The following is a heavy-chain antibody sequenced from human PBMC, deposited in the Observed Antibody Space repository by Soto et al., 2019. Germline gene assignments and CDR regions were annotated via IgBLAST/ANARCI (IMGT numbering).Heavy chain of an antibody. CDR2: ISSSGTTI. CDR3: AREPSKWNYCFDL. D-gene: IGHD1-7*01. J-gene: IGHJ4*02. CDR1: GFTFSDYY. Sequence: LRLSCAASGFTFSDYYMSGIRQAPGKGLEWVSYISSSGTTIFYADSLRGRFTISRDNAKKSLYLQMNSLRGEDTAVYYCAREPSKWNYCFDLWGQGTLVTVS. V-gene: IGHV3-11*01.